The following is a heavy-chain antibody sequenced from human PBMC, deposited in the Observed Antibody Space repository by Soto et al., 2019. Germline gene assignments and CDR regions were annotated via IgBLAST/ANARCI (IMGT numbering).Heavy chain of an antibody. CDR3: ARAGEYYDSSCPIRFGY. Sequence: ASAKVSCKAPGYLSTNYAMHRLRQAPGHRLEWMGWINAGNRKTKYSQKFRGIVTITRDSSGSTAYMERSSLRSEDTAVNYCARAGEYYDSSCPIRFGYWGQVTLVTVSS. CDR1: GYLSTNYA. J-gene: IGHJ4*02. V-gene: IGHV1-3*01. D-gene: IGHD3-22*01. CDR2: INAGNRKT.